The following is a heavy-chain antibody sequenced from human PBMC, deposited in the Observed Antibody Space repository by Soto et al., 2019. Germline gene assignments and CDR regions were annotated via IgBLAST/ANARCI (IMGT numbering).Heavy chain of an antibody. CDR3: ARAPRFITSVGVAPPNYYYYGMDF. CDR2: SSSSSSTI. D-gene: IGHD3-3*01. J-gene: IGHJ6*02. CDR1: GFTFSSYS. Sequence: EVQLVESGGGLVQPGGSLRLSCAASGFTFSSYSMNWVRQAPGKGLEWVSSSSSSSSTIYYADSVKGRFTISRDNAKNSLYLQMNSLRDEDTAVYYCARAPRFITSVGVAPPNYYYYGMDFWGQGTTVTVSS. V-gene: IGHV3-48*02.